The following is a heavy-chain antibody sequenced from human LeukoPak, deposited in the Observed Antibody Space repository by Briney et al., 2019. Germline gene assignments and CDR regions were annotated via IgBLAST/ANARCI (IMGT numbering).Heavy chain of an antibody. CDR3: ARRAPYGSGSYLYFDY. Sequence: SETLSLTCTVSGGSISSYYWSWIRQPPGKGLEWIGYIYYSGSTNYNPYLKSRVTISVDTSKNQFSLKLSSVTAADMAVYYCARRAPYGSGSYLYFDYWGQGTLVTVSS. CDR2: IYYSGST. CDR1: GGSISSYY. D-gene: IGHD3-10*01. J-gene: IGHJ4*02. V-gene: IGHV4-59*08.